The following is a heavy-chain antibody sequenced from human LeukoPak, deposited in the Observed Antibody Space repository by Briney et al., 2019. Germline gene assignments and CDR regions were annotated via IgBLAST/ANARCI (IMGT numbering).Heavy chain of an antibody. CDR1: GGSFSGYY. D-gene: IGHD5-18*01. J-gene: IGHJ6*02. Sequence: SETLSLTCAVYGGSFSGYYWSWIRQPPGKGLEWIGEINHSGSTNYNPSLKSRVPISVDTSKNQFSLKLSSVTAADTAVYYCARAGSVQLWTYYYYGMDVWGQGTTVTVSS. V-gene: IGHV4-34*01. CDR3: ARAGSVQLWTYYYYGMDV. CDR2: INHSGST.